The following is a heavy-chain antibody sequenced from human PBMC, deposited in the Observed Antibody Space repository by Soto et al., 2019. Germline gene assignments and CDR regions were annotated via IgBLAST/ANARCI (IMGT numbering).Heavy chain of an antibody. CDR3: AHGHNYYDSSGYPRTYWYFDL. V-gene: IGHV2-5*02. Sequence: QITLKESGPTLVKPTQTLTLTCTFSGFSLSTSGVGVGWIRQPPGKALEWLALIYWDDDKRYSPSLKSRLTIAKVTTKHPVVLTRTTRDAVETAIYYCAHGHNYYDSSGYPRTYWYFDLWGRRTLVTVSS. J-gene: IGHJ2*01. CDR2: IYWDDDK. D-gene: IGHD3-22*01. CDR1: GFSLSTSGVG.